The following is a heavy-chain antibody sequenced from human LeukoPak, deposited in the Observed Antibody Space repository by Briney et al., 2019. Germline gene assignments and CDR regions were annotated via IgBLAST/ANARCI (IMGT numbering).Heavy chain of an antibody. CDR2: INHSGST. D-gene: IGHD3-16*02. J-gene: IGHJ4*02. V-gene: IGHV4-34*01. CDR1: GGSFSGYY. Sequence: SETLSLTCAVYGGSFSGYYWSWIRQPPGKGLEWIGEINHSGSTNYNPSLKSRVTISVDTSKSQFSLKLSSVTAADTAVYYCARHHRDYDYVWGSYRSWGYFDYWGQGTLVTVSS. CDR3: ARHHRDYDYVWGSYRSWGYFDY.